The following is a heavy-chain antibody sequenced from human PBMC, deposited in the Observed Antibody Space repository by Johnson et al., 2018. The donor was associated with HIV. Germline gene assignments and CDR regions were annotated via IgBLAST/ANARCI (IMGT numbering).Heavy chain of an antibody. V-gene: IGHV3-NL1*01. CDR3: ASPTSGYSGVKAFDI. D-gene: IGHD3-22*01. Sequence: QVQLVESGGGVVQPGGSLRLSCAASGFTFRSYGMHWVRPAPGQGLAWVSGLRCHGGSIGSAASVKGRFTISRDNAKNPLYRQMNSLRAEDSAVYYCASPTSGYSGVKAFDIWGHGTMVTVSS. CDR1: GFTFRSYG. J-gene: IGHJ3*02. CDR2: LRCHGGSI.